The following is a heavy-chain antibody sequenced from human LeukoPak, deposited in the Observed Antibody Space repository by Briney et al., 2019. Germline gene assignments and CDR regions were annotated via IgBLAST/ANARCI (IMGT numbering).Heavy chain of an antibody. J-gene: IGHJ4*02. V-gene: IGHV4-4*07. D-gene: IGHD3-22*01. Sequence: SKTLSLTCTVSGGSISSYYWSWIRQPAGKGLEWIGRIYTSGSTNYNPSLKSRVTMSVDTSKNQFSLKLSSVTAADTAVYYCARGNYDSSGYYHAPLYYFDYWGQATLVTVSS. CDR1: GGSISSYY. CDR2: IYTSGST. CDR3: ARGNYDSSGYYHAPLYYFDY.